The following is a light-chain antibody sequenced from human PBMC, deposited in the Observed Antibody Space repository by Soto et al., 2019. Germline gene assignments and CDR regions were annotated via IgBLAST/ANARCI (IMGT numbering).Light chain of an antibody. CDR2: ANS. CDR3: QSYDSSLRKVV. J-gene: IGLJ2*01. CDR1: SSNIGAGYD. Sequence: QPVLTQPPSVSGAPGQRVTISCTGSSSNIGAGYDVHWYQQLPGTAPKLLIYANSNRPSGVPDRFSGSKSGTSASLAITGLQAEDEADYYCQSYDSSLRKVVFGGGTKLTVL. V-gene: IGLV1-40*01.